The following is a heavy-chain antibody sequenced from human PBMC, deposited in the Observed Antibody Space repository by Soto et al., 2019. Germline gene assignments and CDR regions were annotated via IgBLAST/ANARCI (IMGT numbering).Heavy chain of an antibody. D-gene: IGHD2-15*01. CDR3: TTDGGPSAPGGIYYYYYGMDV. CDR2: IKSKTDGGTT. Sequence: EVQLVESGGGLVKPGGSLRLSCAASGFTFSNAWMNWVRQAPGKGLEWVGRIKSKTDGGTTDYAAPVKGRFTISRDDSKNTLYLQMNSLKTEDTAVYYCTTDGGPSAPGGIYYYYYGMDVWGQGTTVTVSS. V-gene: IGHV3-15*07. J-gene: IGHJ6*02. CDR1: GFTFSNAW.